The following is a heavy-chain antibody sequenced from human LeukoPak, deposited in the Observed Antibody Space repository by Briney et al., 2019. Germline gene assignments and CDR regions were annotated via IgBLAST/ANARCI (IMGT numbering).Heavy chain of an antibody. Sequence: GRSLRLSCAASGFTFSSYGMHWVRQAPGKGLEWVAVVWSDGSNKYYADSVKGRFTISRDNAKNTLYLQMNSLRADDTSVYYCARDSPAYNWNYGIFDYWGQGTLVTVSS. V-gene: IGHV3-33*01. CDR1: GFTFSSYG. CDR2: VWSDGSNK. D-gene: IGHD1-7*01. J-gene: IGHJ4*02. CDR3: ARDSPAYNWNYGIFDY.